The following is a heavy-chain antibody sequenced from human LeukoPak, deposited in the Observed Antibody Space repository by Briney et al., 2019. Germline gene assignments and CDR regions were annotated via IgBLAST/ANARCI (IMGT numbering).Heavy chain of an antibody. V-gene: IGHV4-39*01. J-gene: IGHJ4*02. CDR3: ARGPIGFGDSYVRYYFDY. Sequence: SETLSLTCTDSGGSISSSSYYWGWIRQPPGKGLEWIGSIYYSGSTYYNPSLKSRATISVDTSKNQSSLKLSSVTAADTAVYYCARGPIGFGDSYVRYYFDYWGQGTLVTVSS. D-gene: IGHD5-18*01. CDR1: GGSISSSSYY. CDR2: IYYSGST.